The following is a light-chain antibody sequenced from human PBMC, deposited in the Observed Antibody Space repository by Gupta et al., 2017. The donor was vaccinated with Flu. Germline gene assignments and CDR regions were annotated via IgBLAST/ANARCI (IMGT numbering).Light chain of an antibody. V-gene: IGLV3-21*02. Sequence: SYVLPQPPSVSVAPGQTAWGSRGGYNIGSESVHWFQQRPGQAPLLVVYDDSARPSGIPDRFSGSHSGGTATLTISRVEPGDEADYYCQVWDRSTDQRVFGGGTKLTVL. CDR2: DDS. CDR3: QVWDRSTDQRV. J-gene: IGLJ3*02. CDR1: NIGSES.